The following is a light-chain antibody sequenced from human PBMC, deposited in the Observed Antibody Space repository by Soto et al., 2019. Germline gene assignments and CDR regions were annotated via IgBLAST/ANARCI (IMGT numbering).Light chain of an antibody. J-gene: IGKJ1*01. CDR1: QSISSN. CDR2: RTS. V-gene: IGKV3-15*01. CDR3: QQYNNWPPT. Sequence: IVMTQSPATLSVSPGDRATLSCRASQSISSNLAWYQQKPGQAPRLPMFRTSSRAAGFPARFSGSGSGTEFNLTISSLQSEDYAVYYCQQYNNWPPTFGQGTKVDI.